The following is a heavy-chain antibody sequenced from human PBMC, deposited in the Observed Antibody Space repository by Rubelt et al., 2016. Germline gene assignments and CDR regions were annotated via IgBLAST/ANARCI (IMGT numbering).Heavy chain of an antibody. V-gene: IGHV4-61*01. CDR1: GGSVSSGSYY. CDR2: IYYCGST. Sequence: QVQLQESGPGLVKPSETLSLTCTVSGGSVSSGSYYWSWIRQPPGKGLEWIGHIYYCGSTHDNPALKRRVTISVDTSKNQFSLKLSSVTAADTAVYYCARYWEVTLFDYWGQGTLVTVSS. D-gene: IGHD1-26*01. J-gene: IGHJ4*02. CDR3: ARYWEVTLFDY.